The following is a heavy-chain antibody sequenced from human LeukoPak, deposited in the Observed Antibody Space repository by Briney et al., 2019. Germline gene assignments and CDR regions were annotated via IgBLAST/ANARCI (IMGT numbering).Heavy chain of an antibody. Sequence: ASVNVSCKVSGYTLTELSMHWVRQAPGKGLEWMGGFDPEDGETIYAQKFQGRVTMTEDTSTDTAYMELSSLRSEDTAVYYCATGSGSGSYYNWDAFDIWGQGTMVTVSS. D-gene: IGHD3-10*01. CDR3: ATGSGSGSYYNWDAFDI. CDR2: FDPEDGET. V-gene: IGHV1-24*01. CDR1: GYTLTELS. J-gene: IGHJ3*02.